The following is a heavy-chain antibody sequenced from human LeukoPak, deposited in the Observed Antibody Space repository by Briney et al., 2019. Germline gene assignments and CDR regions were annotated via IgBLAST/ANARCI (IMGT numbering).Heavy chain of an antibody. CDR2: IYNSGST. Sequence: PSETLSLTCTVSGYSISSGYFWGWIRQTPGKGLEWIGSIYNSGSTYYNPSLKSRVTISVDTSKNQFSLKLSSVTAADTAVYYCARDREIAAPAWFDPWGQGTLVTVSS. V-gene: IGHV4-38-2*02. CDR3: ARDREIAAPAWFDP. CDR1: GYSISSGYF. D-gene: IGHD6-6*01. J-gene: IGHJ5*02.